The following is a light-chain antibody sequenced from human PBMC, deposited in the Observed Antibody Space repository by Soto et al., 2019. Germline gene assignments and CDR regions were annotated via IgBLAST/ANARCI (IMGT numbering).Light chain of an antibody. V-gene: IGKV3-11*01. J-gene: IGKJ4*01. CDR3: QQRSNWLT. Sequence: VMTQSPATLSVSPGAGATLSCRASQSVSSKLAWYQQKPGPAPTLLIYDASNRATGIPARFSGSGSGTEFTLTISSIEPEDFAVDYCQQRSNWLTFGGGTKVDIK. CDR1: QSVSSK. CDR2: DAS.